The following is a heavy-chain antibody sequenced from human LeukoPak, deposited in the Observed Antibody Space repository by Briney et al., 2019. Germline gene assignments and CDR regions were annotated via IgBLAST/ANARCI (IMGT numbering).Heavy chain of an antibody. CDR3: AKDSNSGYVPIFDY. CDR1: GFTFSSYG. V-gene: IGHV3-30*18. J-gene: IGHJ4*02. D-gene: IGHD5-12*01. Sequence: QPGRSLRLSCAASGFTFSSYGMHWARQAPGKGLEWVAVISYDGSNKYYADSVKGRFTISRDNSKNTLYLQMNSLRAEDTAVYYCAKDSNSGYVPIFDYWGQGTLVTVSS. CDR2: ISYDGSNK.